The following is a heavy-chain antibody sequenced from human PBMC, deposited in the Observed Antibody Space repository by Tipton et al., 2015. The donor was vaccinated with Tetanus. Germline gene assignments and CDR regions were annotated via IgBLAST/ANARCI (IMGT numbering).Heavy chain of an antibody. D-gene: IGHD6-13*01. CDR2: IYPGDSDT. Sequence: QLVQSGAEVKKPGESLKISCKGSGYSFTSYWIGWVRQMPGKGLEWMGIIYPGDSDTRYSPPFQGQVTISADKSISTAYLQWSSLKASDTAMYYCARHFRDSYSSSWYPDYWGQGTLVTVSS. CDR3: ARHFRDSYSSSWYPDY. V-gene: IGHV5-51*01. CDR1: GYSFTSYW. J-gene: IGHJ4*02.